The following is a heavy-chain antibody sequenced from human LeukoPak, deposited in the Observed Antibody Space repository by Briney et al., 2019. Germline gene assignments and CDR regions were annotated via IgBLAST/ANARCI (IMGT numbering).Heavy chain of an antibody. V-gene: IGHV4-39*01. J-gene: IGHJ4*02. Sequence: SETLSLTCTVSGGSISSSDFNWGWIRQPPGKGLEWIGVISYSGSTYYNPSLKSRVTISVDASKSHFSLKLSSVTAADTAIYYCARLDKGIKAAHFDYWGQGTLVTVSS. CDR1: GGSISSSDFN. CDR3: ARLDKGIKAAHFDY. D-gene: IGHD6-25*01. CDR2: ISYSGST.